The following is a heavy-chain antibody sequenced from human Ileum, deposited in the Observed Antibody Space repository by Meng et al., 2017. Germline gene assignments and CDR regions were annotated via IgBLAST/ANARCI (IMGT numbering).Heavy chain of an antibody. CDR3: ARDLLRACDY. Sequence: VVLGEFGGGVVQPWTSLRLSCAASGFAFSSYAMYWVRQAPGKGLEWVAVISSDGANKYYTDSVKGRFTISRDNSKNTLSLQMNSLTAEDTAVYYCARDLLRACDYWGQGTLVTVSS. J-gene: IGHJ4*02. CDR1: GFAFSSYA. D-gene: IGHD1-26*01. CDR2: ISSDGANK. V-gene: IGHV3-30*10.